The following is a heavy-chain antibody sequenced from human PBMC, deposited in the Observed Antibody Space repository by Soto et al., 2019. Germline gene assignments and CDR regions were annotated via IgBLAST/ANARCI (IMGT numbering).Heavy chain of an antibody. J-gene: IGHJ4*02. CDR1: GGSISSGGYS. CDR3: AGDPVVATYFDS. CDR2: IYHSGST. Sequence: PSETLSLTCAVSGGSISSGGYSWSWIRQPPGKGLEWIGYIYHSGSTYYNPSLKSRVTISVDRSKNQFSLKLSSVTAADTAVYYCAGDPVVATYFDSWGQGILVTVSS. D-gene: IGHD1-26*01. V-gene: IGHV4-30-2*01.